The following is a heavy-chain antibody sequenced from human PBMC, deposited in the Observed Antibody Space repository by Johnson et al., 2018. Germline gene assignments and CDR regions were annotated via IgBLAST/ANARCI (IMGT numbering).Heavy chain of an antibody. Sequence: VQLVQSGGGVVQPGGSLRLSCAASGFTFSSYSMNWVRQAPGKGLEWVSYISSSSSTIYYADSVKGRFTISRDNAKNSLYLQMNSLRAEDTAVYYCAREPSYDYYYYLDVWGKGTPVTVSS. V-gene: IGHV3-48*01. D-gene: IGHD5-18*01. CDR1: GFTFSSYS. CDR2: ISSSSSTI. CDR3: AREPSYDYYYYLDV. J-gene: IGHJ6*03.